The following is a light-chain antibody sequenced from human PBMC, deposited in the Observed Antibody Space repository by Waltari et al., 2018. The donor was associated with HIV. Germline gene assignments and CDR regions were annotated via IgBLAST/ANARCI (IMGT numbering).Light chain of an antibody. V-gene: IGLV2-14*02. CDR2: GVT. CDR1: NRNIGFFNL. CDR3: NSYSSDDTVV. J-gene: IGLJ2*01. Sequence: QSALTQPASVSGSPGQSLTITCTGTNRNIGFFNLVSWYQQYPGKAPQLIIYGVTSRPPGVSTLVSGSKSGNTASLTISGLQTDDEAEYYCNSYSSDDTVVFGGGTKLTVL.